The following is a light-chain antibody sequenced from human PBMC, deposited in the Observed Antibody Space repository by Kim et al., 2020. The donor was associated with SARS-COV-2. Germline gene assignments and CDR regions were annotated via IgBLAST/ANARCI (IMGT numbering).Light chain of an antibody. J-gene: IGLJ3*02. V-gene: IGLV2-14*03. CDR1: SSDVGSQNH. CDR2: DVT. Sequence: QSALTQPASVSGSPGQSITISCTGSSSDVGSQNHVSWYQQHPGKAPKVMIYDVTNRPSGVSNRFSGSKSGNTASLTISGLQAEDEADYYCSSFTTSSTWLFGGGTQLTVL. CDR3: SSFTTSSTWL.